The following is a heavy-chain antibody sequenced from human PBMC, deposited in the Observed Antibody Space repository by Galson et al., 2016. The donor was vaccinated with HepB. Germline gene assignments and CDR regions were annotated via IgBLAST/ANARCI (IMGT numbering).Heavy chain of an antibody. D-gene: IGHD2-15*01. CDR3: ARHGHTHSCYQGFDP. J-gene: IGHJ5*02. V-gene: IGHV4-39*01. Sequence: SETLSLTCIVSGGSISSSAYYWGWIRQPPGKGLECIGNVYYSGDAYYNPSLKNRVTISIDTSKNQFSLKLSPVTAADTAVYYCARHGHTHSCYQGFDPWGQGTLVTVSS. CDR1: GGSISSSAYY. CDR2: VYYSGDA.